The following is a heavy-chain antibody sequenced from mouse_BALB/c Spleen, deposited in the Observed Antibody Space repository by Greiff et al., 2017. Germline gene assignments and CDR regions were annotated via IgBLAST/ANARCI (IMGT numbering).Heavy chain of an antibody. D-gene: IGHD1-1*02. V-gene: IGHV1S81*02. CDR2: INPSNGRT. J-gene: IGHJ4*01. Sequence: VQLQQPGAELVKPGASVKLSCKASGYTFTSYWMHWVKQRPGQGLEWIGEINPSNGRTNYNEKFKSKATLTVDKSSSTAYMQHSSLTSEDAAVYYCAGTRGSYVGAMDYWGQGTSVTVSS. CDR3: AGTRGSYVGAMDY. CDR1: GYTFTSYW.